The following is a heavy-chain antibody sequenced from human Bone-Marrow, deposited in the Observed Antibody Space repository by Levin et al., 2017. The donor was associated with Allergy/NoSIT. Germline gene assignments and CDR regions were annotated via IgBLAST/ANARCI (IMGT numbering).Heavy chain of an antibody. CDR3: AKDLSPRIAVTGNIEY. V-gene: IGHV3-43*01. Sequence: SCAASGFTFNDYTMHWVRQAPQRGLEWVSLISWDASTTYYADSVRGRFTISRDNSKNALYLQMNSLTTEHTALYYCAKDLSPRIAVTGNIEYWGQGTLVTASS. CDR1: GFTFNDYT. CDR2: ISWDASTT. J-gene: IGHJ4*02. D-gene: IGHD6-19*01.